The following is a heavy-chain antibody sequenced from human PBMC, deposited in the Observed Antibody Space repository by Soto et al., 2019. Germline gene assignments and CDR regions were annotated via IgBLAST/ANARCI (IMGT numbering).Heavy chain of an antibody. J-gene: IGHJ3*02. CDR1: GFAFGNSW. CDR3: ARDASPGSGGYYLDAFDI. CDR2: IKGDGSAK. V-gene: IGHV3-7*05. D-gene: IGHD6-25*01. Sequence: EVQLVESGGGLVQPGGSLRLSCAASGFAFGNSWMTWVRQAPGKGLEWVANIKGDGSAKSYLDSVRGRFTVSRDNAENSLFLQMNILRAEDTALYYCARDASPGSGGYYLDAFDIWGQGTMVTVSS.